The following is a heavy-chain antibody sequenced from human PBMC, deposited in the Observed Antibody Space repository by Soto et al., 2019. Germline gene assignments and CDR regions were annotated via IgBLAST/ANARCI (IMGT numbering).Heavy chain of an antibody. J-gene: IGHJ5*02. CDR1: GYTFTSYA. CDR3: AREAWELLLGRNWFDP. Sequence: QVQLVQSGAEVKKPGASVKVSCKASGYTFTSYAMHWVRQAPGQRLDWMGWINAGNGNTKYSQKFQGRVTITRDTSASTAYMELSSLRSEDTAVYYCAREAWELLLGRNWFDPWGQGTLVTVSS. V-gene: IGHV1-3*01. D-gene: IGHD1-26*01. CDR2: INAGNGNT.